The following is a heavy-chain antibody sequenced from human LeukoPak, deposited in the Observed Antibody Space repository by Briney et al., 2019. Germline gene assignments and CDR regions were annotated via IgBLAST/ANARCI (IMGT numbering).Heavy chain of an antibody. CDR3: SSLEVSSSWRY. V-gene: IGHV4-59*01. J-gene: IGHJ4*02. CDR1: GGSISNYY. CDR2: ISYSASS. Sequence: SETLSLTCTVPGGSISNYYWSWIRQPPGKGLEWLGYISYSASSNYNPSLKSRVSISVDTSKNKFSLKLNSVTAADTAVYYCSSLEVSSSWRYWGQGTLVTVSS. D-gene: IGHD6-13*01.